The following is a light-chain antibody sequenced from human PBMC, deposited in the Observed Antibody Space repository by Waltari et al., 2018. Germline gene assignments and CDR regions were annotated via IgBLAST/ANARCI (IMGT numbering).Light chain of an antibody. CDR2: EDA. Sequence: SYALTQPPSVSVSPGQPVIIPCPGEYLGSKYCYWYQQKSGQSPVLVIYEDAKRPSGIPERFSGSNSGNTATLTISGTQAMDEVDYYCQTWDINTGIFGGGTKLTVL. CDR3: QTWDINTGI. CDR1: YLGSKY. J-gene: IGLJ2*01. V-gene: IGLV3-1*01.